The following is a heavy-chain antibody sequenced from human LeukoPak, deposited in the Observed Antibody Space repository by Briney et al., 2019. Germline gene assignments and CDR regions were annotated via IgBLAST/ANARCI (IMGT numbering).Heavy chain of an antibody. V-gene: IGHV3-30-3*01. D-gene: IGHD6-13*01. J-gene: IGHJ5*02. Sequence: GSLMLSSAASGFTFSSYAMHWVRQAPGKGLEWVAVISYDGSNKYYADSVKGRFTISRDNSKNTLYLQMNSLRAEDTAVYYCARPGYSSSPGDPWGQGALVTVSS. CDR3: ARPGYSSSPGDP. CDR1: GFTFSSYA. CDR2: ISYDGSNK.